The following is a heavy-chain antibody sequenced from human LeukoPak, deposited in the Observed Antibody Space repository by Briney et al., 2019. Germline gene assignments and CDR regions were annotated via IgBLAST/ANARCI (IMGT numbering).Heavy chain of an antibody. D-gene: IGHD4-11*01. CDR2: IKQDGSEK. J-gene: IGHJ4*02. V-gene: IGHV3-7*01. Sequence: GGSLRLSCAASGFTFSSYWVSWVRQAPGKGLEWVANIKQDGSEKYYVDSVKGRFTISRDNAKNSLYLQMNSLRAEDTAVYYCARSIYSNYVGYFDYWGQGTLVTVSS. CDR3: ARSIYSNYVGYFDY. CDR1: GFTFSSYW.